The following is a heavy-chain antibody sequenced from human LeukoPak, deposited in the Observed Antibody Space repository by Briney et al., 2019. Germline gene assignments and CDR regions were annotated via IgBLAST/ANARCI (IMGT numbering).Heavy chain of an antibody. V-gene: IGHV4-38-2*02. D-gene: IGHD6-13*01. CDR3: ARVSEFEQQLAQFDY. J-gene: IGHJ4*02. CDR1: GYSISSGYY. Sequence: SETLSLTCTVSGYSISSGYYWGWIRQPPGKGLEWIGSIYHSGSTYYNPSLKSRVTISVDTFKNQFSLKLSSVTAADTAVYYCARVSEFEQQLAQFDYWGQGTLVTVSS. CDR2: IYHSGST.